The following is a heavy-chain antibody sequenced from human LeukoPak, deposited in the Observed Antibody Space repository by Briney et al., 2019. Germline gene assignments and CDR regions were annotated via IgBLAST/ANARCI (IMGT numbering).Heavy chain of an antibody. CDR1: GLNFDDSA. J-gene: IGHJ5*02. Sequence: GGSLRLSCVASGLNFDDSAMHWVRQAPGKGLEWVSLISADGGSTFSADSVKGRFSISRDNSKNSLYLQMNSLRSEDTAMYYCAKRGATLGEFDPWGQGTLVTVSS. CDR3: AKRGATLGEFDP. CDR2: ISADGGST. V-gene: IGHV3-43*02. D-gene: IGHD5-24*01.